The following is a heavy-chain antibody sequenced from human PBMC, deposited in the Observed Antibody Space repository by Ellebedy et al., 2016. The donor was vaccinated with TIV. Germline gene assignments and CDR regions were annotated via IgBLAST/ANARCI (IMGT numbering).Heavy chain of an antibody. Sequence: SETLSLTXTVSGGSISSYYWSWIRQPPGKGLEWIGYIYYSGSTNYNPSLKSRVTISVDTSKNQFSLKLSSVTAADTAVYYCASTRLQRFDYWGQGTLVTVSS. CDR1: GGSISSYY. V-gene: IGHV4-59*12. D-gene: IGHD4-11*01. CDR3: ASTRLQRFDY. J-gene: IGHJ4*02. CDR2: IYYSGST.